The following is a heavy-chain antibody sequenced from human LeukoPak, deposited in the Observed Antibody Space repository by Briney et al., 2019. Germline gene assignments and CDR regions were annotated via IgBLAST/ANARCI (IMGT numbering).Heavy chain of an antibody. CDR1: GGSFSGYY. D-gene: IGHD3-16*02. CDR2: INHSGST. V-gene: IGHV4-34*01. J-gene: IGHJ4*02. Sequence: SETLSLTCEIHGGSFSGYYWSWLRQPPGKGLEWIGEINHSGSTTYNPSLESRVAISVDTSTNQFSLKLSSVTAADTAVYYCARAYYDYVWGSYRPYYFDYWGQGTLVTVSS. CDR3: ARAYYDYVWGSYRPYYFDY.